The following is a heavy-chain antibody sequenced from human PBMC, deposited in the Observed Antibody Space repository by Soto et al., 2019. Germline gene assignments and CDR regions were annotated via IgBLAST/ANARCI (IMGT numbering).Heavy chain of an antibody. CDR3: ARDLAKGGASAGFHY. Sequence: GASVKVSCKASGYTFTVYYMHWVRQAPGQGLEWMGWINPKSGGTMYPQKFQGRVTMTWDTSISTAYMALTRLRSDDTAVYYCARDLAKGGASAGFHYRGQATLVTVSS. CDR2: INPKSGGT. D-gene: IGHD4-17*01. CDR1: GYTFTVYY. V-gene: IGHV1-2*02. J-gene: IGHJ4*02.